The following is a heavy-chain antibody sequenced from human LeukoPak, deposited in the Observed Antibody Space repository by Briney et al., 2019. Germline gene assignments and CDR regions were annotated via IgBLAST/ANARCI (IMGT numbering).Heavy chain of an antibody. Sequence: ASVKVSCKASGYTFTSYGISWVRQAPGQGLEWMGWISAYNGNTNYAQKLQGRVTMTTDTSTSTAYMELRSLRSDDTAVYYCARDSRYWVTSGYYYYYYMDVWGKGTTVTVS. V-gene: IGHV1-18*01. CDR3: ARDSRYWVTSGYYYYYYMDV. CDR2: ISAYNGNT. J-gene: IGHJ6*03. CDR1: GYTFTSYG. D-gene: IGHD4-17*01.